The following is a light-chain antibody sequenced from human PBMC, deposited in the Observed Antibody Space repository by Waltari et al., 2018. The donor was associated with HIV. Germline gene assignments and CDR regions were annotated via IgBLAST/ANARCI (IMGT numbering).Light chain of an antibody. V-gene: IGKV1-39*01. CDR2: GAA. CDR1: HDISTY. Sequence: DIQMTQSPSSLSASVGDRVTLTCRASHDISTYLNWFQQRPGKAPKSLISGAADLQSGVSSRFSGSGSGTDFTLTISSLQPEDFATYYCQQSYSLPLTFGPGTTV. CDR3: QQSYSLPLT. J-gene: IGKJ3*01.